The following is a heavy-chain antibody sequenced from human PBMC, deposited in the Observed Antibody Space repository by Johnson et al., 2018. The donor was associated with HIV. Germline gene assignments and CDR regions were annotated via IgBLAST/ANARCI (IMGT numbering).Heavy chain of an antibody. V-gene: IGHV3-33*01. Sequence: QVQLVESGGGVVQPGRSLRLSCAASGFSFSSYGMHWVRQAPGKGLEWVAVIWYDGSNKYYADSVKGRFTISRDNSKNTLYLQMDSLGAEDTAVYYCARVQILADDVFNIWGQGTMVTVSS. CDR1: GFSFSSYG. CDR3: ARVQILADDVFNI. D-gene: IGHD3-3*02. J-gene: IGHJ3*02. CDR2: IWYDGSNK.